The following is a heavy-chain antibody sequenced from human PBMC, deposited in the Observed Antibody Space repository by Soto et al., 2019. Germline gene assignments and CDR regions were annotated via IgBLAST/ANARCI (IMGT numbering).Heavy chain of an antibody. V-gene: IGHV4-39*01. CDR2: IYYSGST. CDR3: ARTSGQSFGYYYYGMDV. Sequence: QLQLQESGPGLVKPSETLSLTCTVSGGSISSSSYYWGWIRQPPGKGLEWIGSIYYSGSTYYNPSLKSRVTISVDTSKNQFSLKLSSVTAADTAVYYCARTSGQSFGYYYYGMDVWGQGTTVTVSS. D-gene: IGHD3-10*01. J-gene: IGHJ6*02. CDR1: GGSISSSSYY.